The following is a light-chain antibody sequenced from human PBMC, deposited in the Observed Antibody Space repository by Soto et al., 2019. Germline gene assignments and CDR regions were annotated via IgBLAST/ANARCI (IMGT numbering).Light chain of an antibody. V-gene: IGKV3-15*01. Sequence: EIVMTQSPATLSVSPGERGTLSCMASQSIRNNLAWYQQRPGQAPRLLIYHASITATGIPARFSGGGSGTEFFLTINSLQSEDFAVYYCQQYDDWPRTFGQGTKVDIK. CDR1: QSIRNN. CDR3: QQYDDWPRT. CDR2: HAS. J-gene: IGKJ1*01.